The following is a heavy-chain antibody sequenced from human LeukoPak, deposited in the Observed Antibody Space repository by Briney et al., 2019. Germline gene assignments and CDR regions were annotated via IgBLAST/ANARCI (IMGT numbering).Heavy chain of an antibody. J-gene: IGHJ3*02. V-gene: IGHV1-2*06. D-gene: IGHD2-2*01. CDR1: GYTFTGYY. Sequence: ASVKVSCKASGYTFTGYYMHLVRQAPGQGLEWMGRINPNSGGTNYAQKFQGRVTMTRDTSISTAYMDLSRLRSDNKAVYYCASPACSSTSCLNAFAIWGQGTMVTVSS. CDR3: ASPACSSTSCLNAFAI. CDR2: INPNSGGT.